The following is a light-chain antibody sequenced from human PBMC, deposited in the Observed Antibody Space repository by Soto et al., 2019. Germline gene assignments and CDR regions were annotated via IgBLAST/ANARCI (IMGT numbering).Light chain of an antibody. CDR1: QSVSSY. V-gene: IGKV3-11*01. J-gene: IGKJ4*01. Sequence: EIVLTQSPATLPLSPGERATLSCRASQSVSSYLAWYQQKPGQAPRLLIYDAFNRATGISARFSGSGSGTGFTLTISSLEPEDFAIYYCQQRSNWPPVTFGGGTKVEIK. CDR3: QQRSNWPPVT. CDR2: DAF.